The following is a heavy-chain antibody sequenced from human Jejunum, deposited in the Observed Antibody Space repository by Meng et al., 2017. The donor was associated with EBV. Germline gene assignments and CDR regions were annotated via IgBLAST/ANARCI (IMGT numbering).Heavy chain of an antibody. J-gene: IGHJ4*02. CDR3: ARDQGRDYDSSTYYTH. V-gene: IGHV1-69*06. D-gene: IGHD3-22*01. CDR1: GGTFSSYV. CDR2: IIPIFGRT. Sequence: QVEVVQPGAGVKKPGSSVKVSCKASGGTFSSYVINWVRQAPGQGLEWMGGIIPIFGRTNYALEFQDRVTITADKFTSTVYMEMSSLKSEDTAVYYCARDQGRDYDSSTYYTHWGRGTLVTVSS.